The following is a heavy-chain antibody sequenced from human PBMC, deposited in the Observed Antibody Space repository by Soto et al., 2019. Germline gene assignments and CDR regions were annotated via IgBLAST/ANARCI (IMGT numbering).Heavy chain of an antibody. CDR3: ARRARYSSSWYEFDP. CDR2: IYPGDSDT. Sequence: PGESLKISCKSSGYSFTSYWIGWVRQMPGKGLEWMGIIYPGDSDTRYSPSFQGQVTISADKSISTAYLQWSSLKASDTAIYYCARRARYSSSWYEFDPWGQGTLVTVSS. D-gene: IGHD6-13*01. J-gene: IGHJ5*02. CDR1: GYSFTSYW. V-gene: IGHV5-51*01.